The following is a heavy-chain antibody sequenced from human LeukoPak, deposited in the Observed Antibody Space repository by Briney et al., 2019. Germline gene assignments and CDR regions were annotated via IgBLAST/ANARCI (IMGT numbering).Heavy chain of an antibody. V-gene: IGHV3-9*01. J-gene: IGHJ3*02. D-gene: IGHD3-22*01. CDR2: ISWNSGSI. Sequence: PGGSLRLSCAASGFTFDDYAMHWVRQAPGKGLEWVSGISWNSGSIGYADSVKGRFTISRDNAKNSLYLQMNSLRAEDTALYYCAKDRAGSGYPDAFDIWGQGTMVTVSP. CDR3: AKDRAGSGYPDAFDI. CDR1: GFTFDDYA.